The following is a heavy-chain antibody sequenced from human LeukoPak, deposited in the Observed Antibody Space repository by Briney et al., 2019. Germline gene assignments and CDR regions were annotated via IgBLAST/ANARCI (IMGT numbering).Heavy chain of an antibody. CDR3: AKDYHYYDSSGYFDY. D-gene: IGHD3-22*01. V-gene: IGHV3-23*01. J-gene: IGHJ4*02. CDR2: INGSGDRT. CDR1: GFTFSSYA. Sequence: GGSLRLSCAASGFTFSSYAMSWVRQAPGKGLEWVSSINGSGDRTYYADSVKGRFTISRDNSKNTLYLQMNSLRAEDTAVYYCAKDYHYYDSSGYFDYWGQGTLVTVSS.